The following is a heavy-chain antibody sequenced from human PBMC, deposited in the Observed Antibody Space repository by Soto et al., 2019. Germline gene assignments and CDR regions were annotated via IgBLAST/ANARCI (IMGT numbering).Heavy chain of an antibody. CDR2: ISGGGRPI. Sequence: EVQLVESGGGSVQPGGSLRLSCAASGFTFSTFSMNWVRQAPGRGLEWISYISGGGRPISYADSVKGRFTISRDNAKNCLYLQMDSPTDEDTAVYYCARDLGWAFDSWGQGTLVTVSS. CDR1: GFTFSTFS. V-gene: IGHV3-48*02. J-gene: IGHJ4*02. D-gene: IGHD6-19*01. CDR3: ARDLGWAFDS.